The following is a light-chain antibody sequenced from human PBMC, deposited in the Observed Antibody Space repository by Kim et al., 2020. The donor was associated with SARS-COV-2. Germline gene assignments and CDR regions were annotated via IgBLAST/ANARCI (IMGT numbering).Light chain of an antibody. V-gene: IGLV3-21*04. CDR3: QVWDRSSDQYV. J-gene: IGLJ1*01. CDR1: DIGTKS. CDR2: YDT. Sequence: APGKTARITGGGNDIGTKSVHWYRQKPGQAPVAVISYDTDRRSGIPERFSGSNSGNSATLTITRVEAGDEADYYCQVWDRSSDQYVFGTGTKVTVL.